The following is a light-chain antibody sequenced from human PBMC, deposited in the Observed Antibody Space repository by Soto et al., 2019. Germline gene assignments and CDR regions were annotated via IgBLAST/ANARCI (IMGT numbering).Light chain of an antibody. J-gene: IGLJ3*02. Sequence: QSVLTQPASVSGSPGQSITISCTGTSSDIGGYNYVSWYQQHPGKAPKLMIYEVSDRPSGVSTRFSGSKSGNTASLTISGLQAEDEADYYCSSLTSSSTWVFGGGTKLTVL. V-gene: IGLV2-14*01. CDR3: SSLTSSSTWV. CDR1: SSDIGGYNY. CDR2: EVS.